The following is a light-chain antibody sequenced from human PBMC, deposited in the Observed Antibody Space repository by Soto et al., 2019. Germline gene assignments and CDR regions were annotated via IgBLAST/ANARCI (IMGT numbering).Light chain of an antibody. Sequence: IRMTQSPSSLSASTGYRVTITCRAIQGISSYLAWYQQKPGKAPKLLIYKASTLKSGVPSRFSGSGSGTDFTLTISSLEPEDFAVYYCKQITKRHPSITLGQGTRLEIK. J-gene: IGKJ5*01. CDR3: KQITKRHPSIT. CDR2: KAS. V-gene: IGKV1-8*01. CDR1: QGISSY.